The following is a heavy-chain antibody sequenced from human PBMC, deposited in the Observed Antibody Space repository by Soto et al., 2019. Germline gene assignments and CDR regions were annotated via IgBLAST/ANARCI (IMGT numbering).Heavy chain of an antibody. CDR2: INHSGST. CDR3: AAGSPTPL. V-gene: IGHV4-34*01. CDR1: GGSFSGYY. J-gene: IGHJ4*02. D-gene: IGHD1-26*01. Sequence: QVQLQQWGAGLLKPSETLSLTCAVYGGSFSGYYWSWIRQPPGKGLEWIGEINHSGSTNYNPSLKSRVTISVDKSKNQFSLKLSSVTAAGTSVYYCAAGSPTPLWGQGTLVSVSS.